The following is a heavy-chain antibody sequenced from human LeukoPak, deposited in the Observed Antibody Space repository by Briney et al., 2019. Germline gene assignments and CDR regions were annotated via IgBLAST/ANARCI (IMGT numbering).Heavy chain of an antibody. CDR2: IYHSGST. V-gene: IGHV4-61*08. D-gene: IGHD6-13*01. CDR3: GRETIAATGTSVFFDY. J-gene: IGHJ4*02. CDR1: GASVSSSGYY. Sequence: SETLSLTCTVSGASVSSSGYYWSWIRQPPGKGLEWIGYIYHSGSTNYNPSLKSRVTISVDTSKNQFSLKLTSMTAADTAVYHCGRETIAATGTSVFFDYWGQGTLVTVSS.